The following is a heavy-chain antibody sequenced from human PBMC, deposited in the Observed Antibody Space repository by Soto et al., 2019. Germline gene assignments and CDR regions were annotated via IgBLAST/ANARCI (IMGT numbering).Heavy chain of an antibody. CDR3: ARDWTSSHFDC. Sequence: QTLSLTCAISWDSVSSNSAAWNWIMQSPSRGLEWLGRTYYRSKWYNDYGVSVKSRITIEPDTSKNQFSLQLNSVTPEDTAVYYCARDWTSSHFDCWGQGTLVTVSS. CDR2: TYYRSKWYN. CDR1: WDSVSSNSAA. V-gene: IGHV6-1*01. J-gene: IGHJ4*02. D-gene: IGHD2-2*01.